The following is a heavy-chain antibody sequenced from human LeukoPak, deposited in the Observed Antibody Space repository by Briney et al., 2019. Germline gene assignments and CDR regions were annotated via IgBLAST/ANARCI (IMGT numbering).Heavy chain of an antibody. J-gene: IGHJ4*02. D-gene: IGHD5-12*01. CDR2: VYYSGGT. CDR3: ASHSGGYAY. V-gene: IGHV4-30-4*07. Sequence: PSETLSLTCAVSGGPISSGAYSWSWIRQPPRKGLEWIGYVYYSGGTYYNPSLKSRVTISVDTSKNQFSLKLSSVTAADTAVYYCASHSGGYAYWGQGTLVTVSS. CDR1: GGPISSGAYS.